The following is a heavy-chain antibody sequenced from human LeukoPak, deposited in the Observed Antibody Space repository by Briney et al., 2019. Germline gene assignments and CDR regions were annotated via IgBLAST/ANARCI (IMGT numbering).Heavy chain of an antibody. J-gene: IGHJ4*02. D-gene: IGHD5-24*01. CDR1: GGSISSGSYY. CDR2: IYTSGST. Sequence: PSQTLSLTCTVSGGSISSGSYYWSWIRQPAGKGLEWIGRIYTSGSTNYNPSLKSRVTISVDTSKNQFSLKLSSVTAADTAVYYCARLYLMAFDYWGQGTLVTVSS. V-gene: IGHV4-61*02. CDR3: ARLYLMAFDY.